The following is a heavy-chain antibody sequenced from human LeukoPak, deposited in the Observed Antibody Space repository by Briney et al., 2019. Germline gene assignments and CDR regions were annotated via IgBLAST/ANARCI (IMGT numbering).Heavy chain of an antibody. CDR3: ARERAYYDILPRWFDP. CDR1: GGSISSGSYY. Sequence: SETLSLTCTVSGGSISSGSYYWSWIRQPAEKGLEWIGRIYTSGSTNYNPSLKSRVTISLDTSKNQFSLKLSSVTAADTAVYYCARERAYYDILPRWFDPWGQGTLVTVSS. CDR2: IYTSGST. V-gene: IGHV4-61*02. D-gene: IGHD3-9*01. J-gene: IGHJ5*02.